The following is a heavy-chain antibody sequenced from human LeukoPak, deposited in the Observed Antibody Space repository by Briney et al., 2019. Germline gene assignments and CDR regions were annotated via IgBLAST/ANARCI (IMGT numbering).Heavy chain of an antibody. J-gene: IGHJ4*02. D-gene: IGHD2-8*01. CDR1: GYSISSGYY. CDR2: IYHSGST. Sequence: SETLSLTCTVSGYSISSGYYWGWIRQPPGKGLEWIGSIYHSGSTYYNPSLKSRVTISVDTSKNQFSLKLSSVTAADTAVYYCAREYYSPFDYWGQGTLVTVSS. V-gene: IGHV4-38-2*02. CDR3: AREYYSPFDY.